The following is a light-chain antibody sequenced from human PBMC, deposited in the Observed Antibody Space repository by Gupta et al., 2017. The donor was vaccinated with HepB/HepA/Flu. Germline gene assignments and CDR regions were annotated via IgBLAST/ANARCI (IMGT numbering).Light chain of an antibody. J-gene: IGLJ2*01. Sequence: QSALTQPASVSGSPGQSITISCTGTSSDVGGYNYVSWYQQHPGKAPKLMIYDVSNRPSGVSNRSSGPKSGNTASLTISGLQAEDEADYDCSSYTSSSTLVFGGGTKLTV. CDR3: SSYTSSSTLV. V-gene: IGLV2-14*01. CDR2: DVS. CDR1: SSDVGGYNY.